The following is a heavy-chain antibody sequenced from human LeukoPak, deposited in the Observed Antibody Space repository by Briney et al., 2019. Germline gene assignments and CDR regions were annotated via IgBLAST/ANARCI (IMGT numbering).Heavy chain of an antibody. CDR1: GSTFSSYG. CDR2: IWYDGSNK. J-gene: IGHJ1*01. Sequence: GRSLRLSCAASGSTFSSYGMHWVRQAPGKGLEWVAVIWYDGSNKYYADSVKGRFTISRDNSKNTLYLQMNSLRAEDTAVYYCARDYYDSSGYYSEYFQHWGQGTLVTVSS. CDR3: ARDYYDSSGYYSEYFQH. V-gene: IGHV3-33*01. D-gene: IGHD3-22*01.